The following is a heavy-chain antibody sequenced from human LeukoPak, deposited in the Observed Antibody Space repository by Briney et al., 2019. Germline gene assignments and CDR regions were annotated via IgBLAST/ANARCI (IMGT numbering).Heavy chain of an antibody. CDR3: ARVGGMDV. J-gene: IGHJ6*02. CDR2: ISSSSSYI. V-gene: IGHV3-21*01. CDR1: TFTFSGYS. Sequence: GGSLRLSCAASTFTFSGYSMNWVRQAPGKGLEWVSSISSSSSYIYCADSVKGRFTISRDNAKNSLYLQMNSLRAEDTAVYYCARVGGMDVWGQGTTVTVSS.